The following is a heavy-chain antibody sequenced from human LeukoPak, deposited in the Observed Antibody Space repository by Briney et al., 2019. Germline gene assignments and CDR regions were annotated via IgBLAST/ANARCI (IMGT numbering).Heavy chain of an antibody. D-gene: IGHD6-19*01. CDR3: AKGGSGWYLGFDY. Sequence: GGSLRLSCAASGFTFSSYAMSWVRQDPGKGLEWVSAISGSGGSTYYADSVKGRFTISRDNSKNTLYLQMNSLRAEDTAVYYCAKGGSGWYLGFDYWGQGTLVTVSS. CDR2: ISGSGGST. V-gene: IGHV3-23*01. CDR1: GFTFSSYA. J-gene: IGHJ4*02.